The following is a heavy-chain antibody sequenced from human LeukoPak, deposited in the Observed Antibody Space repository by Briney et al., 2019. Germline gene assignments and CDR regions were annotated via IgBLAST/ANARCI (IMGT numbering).Heavy chain of an antibody. J-gene: IGHJ3*02. Sequence: GGSLRLSCAASGFTFSSYAMSWVRQAPGTGLEWVSMTSGTGDETRYSDSVVGRFTISRDNSKNILYLQMNSLRAEDTAVYYCAKASREFGSSSYSSFDIWGQGTLVTVSS. CDR2: TSGTGDET. CDR3: AKASREFGSSSYSSFDI. CDR1: GFTFSSYA. D-gene: IGHD2-2*01. V-gene: IGHV3-23*01.